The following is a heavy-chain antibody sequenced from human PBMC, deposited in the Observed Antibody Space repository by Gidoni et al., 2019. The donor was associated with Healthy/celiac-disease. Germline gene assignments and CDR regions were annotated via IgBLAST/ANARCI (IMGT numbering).Heavy chain of an antibody. CDR1: GLPMRRYA. V-gene: IGHV3-23*01. D-gene: IGHD2-21*01. CDR3: AKNEVGYIVGDWFDP. Sequence: EVQLLESGGGLVQPGGSLSLSGAAPGLPMRRYAMTWVRQAPGKGLEWVSGISGSGGSTYYAESVKGRFTISRDNSKNTLYLQMNSLRAEDTAVYYCAKNEVGYIVGDWFDPWGQGTLVTVSS. CDR2: ISGSGGST. J-gene: IGHJ5*02.